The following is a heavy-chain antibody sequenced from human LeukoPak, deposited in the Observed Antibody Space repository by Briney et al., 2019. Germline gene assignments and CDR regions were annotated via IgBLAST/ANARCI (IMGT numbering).Heavy chain of an antibody. CDR3: ARSPGGALNWFDP. V-gene: IGHV4-34*01. J-gene: IGHJ5*02. D-gene: IGHD1-1*01. Sequence: PSETLSLTCAVYGGSFSGYYWSWIRQPPGKGLEWIGEINHSGSTNYNPSLKSRVTIPVDTSKNLFSLKLSSVTAADTAVYYCARSPGGALNWFDPWGQGTLVTVSS. CDR1: GGSFSGYY. CDR2: INHSGST.